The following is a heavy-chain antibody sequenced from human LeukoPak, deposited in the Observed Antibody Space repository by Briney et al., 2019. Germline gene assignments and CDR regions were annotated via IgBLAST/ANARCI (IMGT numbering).Heavy chain of an antibody. CDR3: ASLATIGSDSFDI. D-gene: IGHD2-2*03. Sequence: SVKVSCKASGYSFTTFYMHWVRQAPGQGLEWIGIINPSGGTTSQAQKFQGRVTMTRDTSTSTVYMELSSLGSEDTAVYYCASLATIGSDSFDIWGQGTMVTVSS. CDR2: INPSGGTT. J-gene: IGHJ3*02. CDR1: GYSFTTFY. V-gene: IGHV1-46*01.